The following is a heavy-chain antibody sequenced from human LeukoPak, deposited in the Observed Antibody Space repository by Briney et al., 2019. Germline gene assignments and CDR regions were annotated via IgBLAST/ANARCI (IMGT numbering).Heavy chain of an antibody. Sequence: GGSLRHSCSASGFTFSDYNMNWVRQSPEKGLEWVSSITSGTTYIYYADSVRGRFTVSRDNAKNSLYLQMNSLRAEDTAVYYCARWPYSSSYYFDYWGQGTLVTVSS. D-gene: IGHD6-6*01. V-gene: IGHV3-21*01. CDR2: ITSGTTYI. CDR1: GFTFSDYN. J-gene: IGHJ4*02. CDR3: ARWPYSSSYYFDY.